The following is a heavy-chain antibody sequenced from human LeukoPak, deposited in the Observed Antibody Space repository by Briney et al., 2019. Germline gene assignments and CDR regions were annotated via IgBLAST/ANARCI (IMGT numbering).Heavy chain of an antibody. Sequence: GASVKVSCKASGYTFTSYYMHWVRQAPGQGLEWMGGIIPIFGTANYAQKFQGRVTITTDESTSTAYMELSSLRSEDTAVYYCASGYCSSTSCYALDYWGQGTLVTVSS. V-gene: IGHV1-69*05. J-gene: IGHJ4*02. CDR2: IIPIFGTA. CDR1: GYTFTSYY. D-gene: IGHD2-2*01. CDR3: ASGYCSSTSCYALDY.